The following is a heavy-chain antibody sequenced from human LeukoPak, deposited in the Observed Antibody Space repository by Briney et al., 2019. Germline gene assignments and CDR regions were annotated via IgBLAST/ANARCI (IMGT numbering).Heavy chain of an antibody. V-gene: IGHV3-30*03. CDR2: ITHDGSNK. D-gene: IGHD4-17*01. J-gene: IGHJ6*02. CDR3: ARDRFYGDYIDYYFYGMDV. Sequence: GRSLRLSCAASGSTFSSYGMHWVRQAPGKGLEWVAIITHDGSNKYNADSVKGRFTISRDNSKNTLHLQMNSLRAEDTAVYYCARDRFYGDYIDYYFYGMDVWGQGTTVTVSS. CDR1: GSTFSSYG.